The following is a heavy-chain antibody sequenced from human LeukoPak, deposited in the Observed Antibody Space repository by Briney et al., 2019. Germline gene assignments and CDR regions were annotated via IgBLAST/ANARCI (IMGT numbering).Heavy chain of an antibody. CDR1: GGSFSGYY. CDR2: IYYSGST. J-gene: IGHJ4*02. D-gene: IGHD3-22*01. V-gene: IGHV4-59*01. CDR3: ARVSVGYYYDSSGYLDY. Sequence: SETLSLTCAVYGGSFSGYYWSWIRQPPGKGLEWIGYIYYSGSTNYNPSLKSRVTISVNTSKNQFSLKLSSVTAADTAVYYCARVSVGYYYDSSGYLDYWGQGTLVTVSS.